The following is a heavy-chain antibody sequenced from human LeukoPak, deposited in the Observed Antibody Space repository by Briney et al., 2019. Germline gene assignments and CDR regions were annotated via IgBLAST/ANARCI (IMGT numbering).Heavy chain of an antibody. CDR1: AYTFTGYY. CDR3: ARDLEGYCSGGTCYFDY. V-gene: IGHV1-2*02. J-gene: IGHJ4*02. CDR2: INPNSGGT. Sequence: ASVTVSFKASAYTFTGYYMHWVRQAPGQGIEWMGWINPNSGGTNYAQKFQGRVTMIRDTSISTAYMELSSLRSDDTAVYYCARDLEGYCSGGTCYFDYWGQGTLVTVSS. D-gene: IGHD2-15*01.